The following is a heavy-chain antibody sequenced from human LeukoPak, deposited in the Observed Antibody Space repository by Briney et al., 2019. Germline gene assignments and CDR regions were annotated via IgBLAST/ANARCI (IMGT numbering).Heavy chain of an antibody. CDR3: ASTVREWELHFDY. CDR2: ISYDGSNK. CDR1: GFTFSSYA. V-gene: IGHV3-30-3*01. D-gene: IGHD1-26*01. J-gene: IGHJ4*02. Sequence: GRSLRLSCAASGFTFSSYAMHWVRQAPGKGLEWVAVISYDGSNKYYADSVKGRFTISRDNSKNTLYLQMNSLRAEDTAVYYCASTVREWELHFDYWGQGTLVTVSS.